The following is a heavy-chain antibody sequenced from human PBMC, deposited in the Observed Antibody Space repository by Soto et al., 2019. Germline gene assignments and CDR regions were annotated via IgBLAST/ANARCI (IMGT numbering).Heavy chain of an antibody. Sequence: ASVKVSCKASGYSFTTYGMNWVPQAPGQGLEWMGWFNTYTGNPTYAQGFTGRFVFSMDTSASTAYLQISSLKADDTAVYYCARGGTPIDYWGQGTLVPVSS. CDR2: FNTYTGNP. CDR1: GYSFTTYG. D-gene: IGHD3-16*01. J-gene: IGHJ4*02. V-gene: IGHV7-4-1*02. CDR3: ARGGTPIDY.